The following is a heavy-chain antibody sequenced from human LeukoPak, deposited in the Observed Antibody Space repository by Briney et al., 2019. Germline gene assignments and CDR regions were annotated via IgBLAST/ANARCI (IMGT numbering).Heavy chain of an antibody. J-gene: IGHJ3*02. CDR3: ARGENPLDAFDI. Sequence: GASVKVSCKASGYSFSDSGINWVRQAPGQGLEWMGWISAYSGNTYFAQKFQGRVTLTTDTSTSTGYMELGTLRSDDTAVYYCARGENPLDAFDIWGQGTMVTVSS. V-gene: IGHV1-18*01. CDR2: ISAYSGNT. CDR1: GYSFSDSG.